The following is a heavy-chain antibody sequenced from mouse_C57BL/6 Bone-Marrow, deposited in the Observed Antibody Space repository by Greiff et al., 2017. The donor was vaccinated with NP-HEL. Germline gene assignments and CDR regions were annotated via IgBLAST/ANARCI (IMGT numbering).Heavy chain of an antibody. CDR3: ARGIIIGSGAY. Sequence: VQLQQPGAELVKPGASVKLSCTASGYTFTSYWMHWVKQRPGRGLEWIGRIDPNSGGTKYNEKFKSKATLTVDKPSSTAYMQRSSLTSEDSAVYYCARGIIIGSGAYWGQGTLVTVSA. CDR1: GYTFTSYW. V-gene: IGHV1-72*01. CDR2: IDPNSGGT. J-gene: IGHJ3*01. D-gene: IGHD2-14*01.